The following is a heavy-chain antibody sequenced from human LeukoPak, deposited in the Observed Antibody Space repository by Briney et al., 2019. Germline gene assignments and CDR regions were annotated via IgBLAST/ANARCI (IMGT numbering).Heavy chain of an antibody. J-gene: IGHJ4*02. Sequence: PGGSLRLSCAASGFTFSRYGMNWVRQAPGKGLEWVSYISSSGSTMYYADSVKGRFTMSRDNAKNSLYLQMNSLRAEDTAVYYCARDLGDYLWGSYRYTFGYWGQGTLVTVSS. CDR2: ISSSGSTM. D-gene: IGHD3-16*02. CDR1: GFTFSRYG. V-gene: IGHV3-48*03. CDR3: ARDLGDYLWGSYRYTFGY.